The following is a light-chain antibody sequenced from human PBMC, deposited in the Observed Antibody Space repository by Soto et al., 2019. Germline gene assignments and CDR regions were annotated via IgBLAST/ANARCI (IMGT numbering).Light chain of an antibody. CDR2: DDT. J-gene: IGLJ2*01. Sequence: SYELTQPPSVSVAPGQTARITCGGNNIGSKSVHWYQQKPGQAPVLVVFDDTDRPSGVPDRFSGSTSGNTASLTISGLQAEDDAFYYCCSYAGSNTLVFGGGTKLTVL. V-gene: IGLV3-21*02. CDR1: NIGSKS. CDR3: CSYAGSNTLV.